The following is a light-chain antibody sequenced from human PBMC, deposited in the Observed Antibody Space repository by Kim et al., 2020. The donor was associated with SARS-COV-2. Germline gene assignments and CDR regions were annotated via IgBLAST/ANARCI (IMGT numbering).Light chain of an antibody. Sequence: EIVMTQSPATLSVSPGERATLSCRASQSVSGNLAWYQQKPGQAPSLLIYGASTRATGIPARFSGSGSGTEFTLTISSLQSEDIAVYYCQHYNNFPLIFGGGTKLE. J-gene: IGKJ4*01. CDR3: QHYNNFPLI. V-gene: IGKV3-15*01. CDR1: QSVSGN. CDR2: GAS.